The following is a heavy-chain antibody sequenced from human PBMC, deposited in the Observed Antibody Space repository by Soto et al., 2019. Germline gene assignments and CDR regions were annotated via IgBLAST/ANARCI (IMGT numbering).Heavy chain of an antibody. CDR3: ARSQGSSTSLEIYYYYYYGMDV. V-gene: IGHV1-69*01. Sequence: QVQLVQSGAEVKKPGSSVKVSCKASGGTFSNYAISWVRQAPGQGLEWMGGIIPISGTANYAQKFQGRVTITADESTSTVYMGRSSLRSEDTAVYFCARSQGSSTSLEIYYYYYYGMDVWGQGTTVTVSS. CDR1: GGTFSNYA. D-gene: IGHD2-2*01. J-gene: IGHJ6*02. CDR2: IIPISGTA.